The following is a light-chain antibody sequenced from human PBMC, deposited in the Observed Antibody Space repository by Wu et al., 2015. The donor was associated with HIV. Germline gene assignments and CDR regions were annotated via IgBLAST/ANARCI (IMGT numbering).Light chain of an antibody. CDR2: SAS. Sequence: DIQMTQSPSSLSASVGGRVTITCRASQSISSYLNWYHQKPGKAPKLLIYSASSLQSGVPSRFSGSGSGTDFTLTISSLQPEDFATYYCQQSYSTLSWTFGQGTKVEIK. V-gene: IGKV1-39*01. CDR3: QQSYSTLSWT. J-gene: IGKJ1*01. CDR1: QSISSY.